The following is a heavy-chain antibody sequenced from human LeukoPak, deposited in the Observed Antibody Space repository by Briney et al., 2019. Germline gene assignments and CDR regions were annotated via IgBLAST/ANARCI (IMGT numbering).Heavy chain of an antibody. D-gene: IGHD5-12*01. Sequence: ASVKVSCKASGYTFTACYMHWVRQAPGQGLEWMGWINPKSGATKFAQKFQGRVTMTRDTSITTAYMELSSLRSDDTAVYYCATEVVATSFPHDAFDIWGQGTMVTVPS. CDR2: INPKSGAT. CDR3: ATEVVATSFPHDAFDI. CDR1: GYTFTACY. V-gene: IGHV1-2*02. J-gene: IGHJ3*02.